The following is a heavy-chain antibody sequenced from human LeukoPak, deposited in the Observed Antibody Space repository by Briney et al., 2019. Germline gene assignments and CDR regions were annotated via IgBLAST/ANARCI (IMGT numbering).Heavy chain of an antibody. Sequence: PGGSLRLSCAASGFTFSSYGMHWVRQAPGKGLEWVAVISYDGSNKYYADSVKGRFTISRDNSKNTLYLQMNSLRAEDTAVYYCAKERVKLAARPVGLDYWGQGTLVTVSS. D-gene: IGHD6-6*01. CDR2: ISYDGSNK. V-gene: IGHV3-30*18. CDR3: AKERVKLAARPVGLDY. J-gene: IGHJ4*02. CDR1: GFTFSSYG.